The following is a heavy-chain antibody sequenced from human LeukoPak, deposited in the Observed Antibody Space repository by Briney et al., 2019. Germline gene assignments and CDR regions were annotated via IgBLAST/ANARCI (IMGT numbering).Heavy chain of an antibody. V-gene: IGHV3-66*01. CDR2: IYSGGST. J-gene: IGHJ4*02. Sequence: GGSLRLSCAASGFTFSSCWMSWVRQAPGKGLEWLSVIYSGGSTYYADSVKGRFTISRDNSKNTLYLQMNSLRAEDTAVYYCTTKRGYSYGYADWGQGTLVTVSS. CDR3: TTKRGYSYGYAD. CDR1: GFTFSSCW. D-gene: IGHD5-18*01.